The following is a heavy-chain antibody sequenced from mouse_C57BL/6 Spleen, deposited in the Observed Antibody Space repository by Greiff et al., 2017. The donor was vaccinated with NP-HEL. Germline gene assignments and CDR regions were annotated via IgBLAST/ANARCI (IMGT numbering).Heavy chain of an antibody. V-gene: IGHV1-82*01. CDR3: ARDTTVVESFAY. Sequence: QVQLQQSGPELVKPGASVKISCKASGYAFSSSWMNWVKQRPGKGLEWIGRIYPGDGDTNYNGKFKGKATLTADKSSSTAYMQLSSLTSEDSAVYFCARDTTVVESFAYWGQGTLVTVSA. D-gene: IGHD1-1*01. J-gene: IGHJ3*01. CDR1: GYAFSSSW. CDR2: IYPGDGDT.